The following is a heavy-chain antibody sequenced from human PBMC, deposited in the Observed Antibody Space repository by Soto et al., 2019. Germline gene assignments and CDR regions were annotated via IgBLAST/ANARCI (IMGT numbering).Heavy chain of an antibody. Sequence: QVQLVQSGAEVKKPGASVKVSCKASGYVFSSAFIHWVRQAPGQGLEWMAMINPTIGSTSKAHKLQGRIAVTRDMSTSTVYMNLSSLRSADTDIYYGVREVNSVIMPGDTEDYSCLDVGGQGTTVIVSS. CDR1: GYVFSSAF. J-gene: IGHJ6*02. V-gene: IGHV1-46*03. CDR2: INPTIGST. D-gene: IGHD1-26*01. CDR3: VREVNSVIMPGDTEDYSCLDV.